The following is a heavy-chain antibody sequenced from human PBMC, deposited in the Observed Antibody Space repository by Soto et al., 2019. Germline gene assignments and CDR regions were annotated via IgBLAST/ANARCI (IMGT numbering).Heavy chain of an antibody. CDR3: ARLVYDTRPNYMYFDF. D-gene: IGHD6-6*01. Sequence: SETLSLTCAFSCVSLSSGNWWTWVRQSPQRGLEYIGEIFHDGTANYYPSFERRVAMSVDTSRNQFSLKLTSVTAADTAVYFCARLVYDTRPNYMYFDFWGPGTLVTVSS. CDR1: CVSLSSGNW. J-gene: IGHJ4*02. V-gene: IGHV4-4*02. CDR2: IFHDGTA.